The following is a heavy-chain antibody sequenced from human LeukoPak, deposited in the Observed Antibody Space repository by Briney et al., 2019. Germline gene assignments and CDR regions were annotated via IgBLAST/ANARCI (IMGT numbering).Heavy chain of an antibody. V-gene: IGHV1-2*02. CDR3: ARVWSSGTNWFDP. CDR2: INPNSGGT. D-gene: IGHD6-19*01. J-gene: IGHJ5*02. CDR1: GYTLSDYF. Sequence: ASVKVSCQTSGYTLSDYFMHWVRQAPGQGREWMEWINPNSGGTKYAQRFQGRVTMTRDTSISTVYMELSRLRSDDTAVYYCARVWSSGTNWFDPWGQGTLVTVSS.